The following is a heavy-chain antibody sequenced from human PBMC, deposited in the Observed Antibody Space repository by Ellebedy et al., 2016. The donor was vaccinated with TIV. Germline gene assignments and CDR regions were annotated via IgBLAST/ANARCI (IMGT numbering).Heavy chain of an antibody. CDR2: INQDGSAK. V-gene: IGHV3-7*01. D-gene: IGHD4-23*01. J-gene: IGHJ4*02. Sequence: GESLKISXAASGLTFSSYWMHWVRQAPGKGLEWVANINQDGSAKYYVDSVKGRFTISRDNTKNSLYLQMNSLRAEDTAVYYCARAIGGNSAYWGQGVLVTVSS. CDR3: ARAIGGNSAY. CDR1: GLTFSSYW.